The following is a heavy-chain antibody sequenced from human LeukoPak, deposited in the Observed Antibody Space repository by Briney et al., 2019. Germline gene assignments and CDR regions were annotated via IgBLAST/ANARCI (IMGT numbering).Heavy chain of an antibody. CDR2: IKRDGSEK. Sequence: PGGSLRLSCAASIFTFSTSWMSWVRQAPGKGLEWVANIKRDGSEKYYVDSVKGRFTISRDNSKNTLYLQMNSLRAEDTAVYYCARDSGYNLRGYFQHWGQGTLVTVSS. J-gene: IGHJ1*01. CDR3: ARDSGYNLRGYFQH. D-gene: IGHD6-25*01. CDR1: IFTFSTSW. V-gene: IGHV3-7*01.